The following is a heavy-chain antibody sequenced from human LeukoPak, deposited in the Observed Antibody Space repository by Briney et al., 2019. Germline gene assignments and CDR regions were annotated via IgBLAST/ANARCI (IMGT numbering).Heavy chain of an antibody. Sequence: PGRSLRLSCAASTFTFSNYWMSWVRQAPGKGLEWVANIKQDGSEKYYVDSVKGRFTISRDNAKTSLYLQMNSLRAEDTAVYYCARDVLAAGATGTFGIWGQGTMVTVSS. CDR2: IKQDGSEK. CDR3: ARDVLAAGATGTFGI. J-gene: IGHJ3*02. D-gene: IGHD1-14*01. V-gene: IGHV3-7*03. CDR1: TFTFSNYW.